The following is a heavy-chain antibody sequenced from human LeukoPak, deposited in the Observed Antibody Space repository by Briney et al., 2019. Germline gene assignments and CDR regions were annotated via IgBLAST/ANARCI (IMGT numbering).Heavy chain of an antibody. Sequence: HRASVKVSCKASGYTFSDYYMHWVRQAPGQGLEWMGWIKPNSGGTNYAQKFQGRVTMTRDTSINTAYMELSSLRSDDTAVYYCSTEDKYCTGANCGVFWGQGTLVTVSS. CDR1: GYTFSDYY. J-gene: IGHJ4*02. V-gene: IGHV1-2*02. D-gene: IGHD2-8*02. CDR3: STEDKYCTGANCGVF. CDR2: IKPNSGGT.